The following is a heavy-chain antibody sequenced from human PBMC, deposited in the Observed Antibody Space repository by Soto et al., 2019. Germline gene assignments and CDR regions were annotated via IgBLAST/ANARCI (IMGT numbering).Heavy chain of an antibody. D-gene: IGHD3-3*01. CDR2: FSGSGGST. J-gene: IGHJ6*02. CDR3: AKVRHILEWLLSNYYYGMDV. CDR1: GFTFSSYA. V-gene: IGHV3-23*01. Sequence: EVQLLESGGGLVQPGGSLRLSCAASGFTFSSYAMSWVRQAPGKGLEWFSVFSGSGGSTYYADSVKGRFTISRDNSKNTLYLQMNSLRAEDTAVYYCAKVRHILEWLLSNYYYGMDVWGQGTTVTVSS.